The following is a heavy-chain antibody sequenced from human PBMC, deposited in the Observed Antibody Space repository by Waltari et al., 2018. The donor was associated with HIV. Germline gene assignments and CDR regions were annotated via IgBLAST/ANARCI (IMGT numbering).Heavy chain of an antibody. CDR2: INVGNSKT. V-gene: IGHV1-3*01. CDR3: AREGAGDIYYLEY. J-gene: IGHJ4*02. CDR1: GYTFTYYA. Sequence: QVQLVQSRAEVKRPGASVKVSCKTSGYTFTYYAVHWVRQAPGQNIESMGWINVGNSKTQYSQKFQGRLTITRDTSASVAYMELTRLKSEDTAVYFCAREGAGDIYYLEYWGQGTLVTVSS. D-gene: IGHD3-16*02.